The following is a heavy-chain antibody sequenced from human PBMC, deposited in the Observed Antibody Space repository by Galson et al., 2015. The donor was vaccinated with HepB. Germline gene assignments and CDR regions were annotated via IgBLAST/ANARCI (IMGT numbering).Heavy chain of an antibody. CDR3: ARGPRSKHMVRGGDFGISTGPTTA. CDR2: IIPIFGTA. V-gene: IGHV1-69*13. J-gene: IGHJ5*02. CDR1: GGTSSRYA. Sequence: SVKVSCKASGGTSSRYAISWVRQAPGQGLEWMGGIIPIFGTANYAQKLQGRVTITADESTSTAYMELSSLRSEDTAVYYCARGPRSKHMVRGGDFGISTGPTTAWGQGTLVTVSS. D-gene: IGHD3-10*01.